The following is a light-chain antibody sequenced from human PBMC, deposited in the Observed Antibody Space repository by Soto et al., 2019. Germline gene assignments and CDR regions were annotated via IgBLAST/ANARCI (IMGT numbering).Light chain of an antibody. V-gene: IGLV1-51*02. CDR1: SSNIGKYY. CDR3: GTWDSSLTTFV. Sequence: VLTQPPSVSAAPGQKVTMSCSGSSSNIGKYYVSWHQQLPGTAPKLLIYENDKRPSGIPDRFSGSKSGTSATLGITGLQTGDEADYYCGTWDSSLTTFVFGTGTRSPS. J-gene: IGLJ1*01. CDR2: END.